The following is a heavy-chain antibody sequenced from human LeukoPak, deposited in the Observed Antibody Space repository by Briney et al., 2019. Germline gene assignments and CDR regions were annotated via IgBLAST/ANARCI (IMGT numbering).Heavy chain of an antibody. D-gene: IGHD1-14*01. CDR3: AKNEGRYDGVGRYITTADY. J-gene: IGHJ4*02. CDR1: SGSINNYY. CDR2: ISYSGST. V-gene: IGHV4-59*01. Sequence: PSETLSLTCTVSSGSINNYYWNWVRQPPGTGLEWIGQISYSGSTSYNPSLKSRVTISVDASRLQFSLKLSSVTAADTAVYYCAKNEGRYDGVGRYITTADYWGQGTLVAVSS.